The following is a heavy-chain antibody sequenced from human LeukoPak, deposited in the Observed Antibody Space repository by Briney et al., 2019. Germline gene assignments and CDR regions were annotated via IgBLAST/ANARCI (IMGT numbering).Heavy chain of an antibody. V-gene: IGHV3-48*03. Sequence: PGGSLRLSCVASGFTFGNYEMNWVREAPGKGLGWISYISGSGSDIYYADSVEGRFTISRDNAKNSLYLQMNSLRAKDTAVYYCARGYSYGYTYWGQGTLVTVSS. CDR3: ARGYSYGYTY. CDR2: ISGSGSDI. D-gene: IGHD5-18*01. J-gene: IGHJ4*02. CDR1: GFTFGNYE.